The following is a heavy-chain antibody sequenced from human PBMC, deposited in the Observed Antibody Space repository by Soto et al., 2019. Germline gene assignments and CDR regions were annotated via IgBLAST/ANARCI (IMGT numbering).Heavy chain of an antibody. CDR1: GFTFSSYD. V-gene: IGHV3-13*01. J-gene: IGHJ6*02. Sequence: PGGSLRLSCAASGFTFSSYDMHWVRQATGKGLEWVSAIGTAGDTYYPGSVKGRFTISRENAKNSLYLQVNSLRAGDTAVYYCARGGYCSGGSCPYYGMDVWGQGTTVTVSS. CDR2: IGTAGDT. CDR3: ARGGYCSGGSCPYYGMDV. D-gene: IGHD2-15*01.